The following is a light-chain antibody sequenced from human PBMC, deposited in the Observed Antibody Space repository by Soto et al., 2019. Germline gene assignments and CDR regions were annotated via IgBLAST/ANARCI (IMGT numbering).Light chain of an antibody. Sequence: QSVLTQPPSVSGAPGQRVTIDCTGSSSNIGAGFDVQWYQHLPGTAPKLLIYGNNKRPSGVPDRFSGSKSGTSASLAITGLQAEDEGDYYCQSNEASLTVTFGGGTKLTVL. CDR2: GNN. V-gene: IGLV1-40*01. J-gene: IGLJ2*01. CDR3: QSNEASLTVT. CDR1: SSNIGAGFD.